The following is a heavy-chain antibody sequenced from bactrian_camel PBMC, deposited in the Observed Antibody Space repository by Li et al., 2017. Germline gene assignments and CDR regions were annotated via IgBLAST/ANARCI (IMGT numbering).Heavy chain of an antibody. V-gene: IGHV3S9*01. CDR3: AAGWLRYYSDEGAVFKEMGAFNY. J-gene: IGHJ4*01. Sequence: HVQLVESGGGSVQVGGSLTLSCTVSGDAAISSCVAWFRQYPGKEREGVALIYNNGRTCYDDSVKGRFNISQDATKNSVFLQMSSLTPEDTAMYYCAAGWLRYYSDEGAVFKEMGAFNYWGQGTQVTVS. CDR2: IYNNGRT. CDR1: GDAAISSC. D-gene: IGHD2*01.